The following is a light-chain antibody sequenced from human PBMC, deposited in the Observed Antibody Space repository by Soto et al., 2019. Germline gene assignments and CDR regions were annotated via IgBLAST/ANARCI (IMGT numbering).Light chain of an antibody. V-gene: IGKV1-5*03. CDR2: KAS. CDR1: QSISSW. Sequence: DIQMTQSPSTLSASVGDRVTITCRASQSISSWLAWYQQKPGKAPKLLIYKASSLESGVPSRFSGSGSGTDFTLTISSLQPDDFATYYCQQYNSYSKTFGQGTRWIS. CDR3: QQYNSYSKT. J-gene: IGKJ1*01.